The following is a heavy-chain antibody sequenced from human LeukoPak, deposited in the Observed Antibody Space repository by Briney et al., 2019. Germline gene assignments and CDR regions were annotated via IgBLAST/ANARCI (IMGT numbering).Heavy chain of an antibody. CDR1: GFTFSSYS. CDR2: ISSSSSYI. Sequence: GGSLRLSCAASGFTFSSYSMTWVRQAPGKGLEWVSSISSSSSYIYYADSVKGRFTISRDNAKNSLYLQMNSLRAEDTAVYYCARGEINYDILTGYSYWGQGTLVTLSS. D-gene: IGHD3-9*01. J-gene: IGHJ4*02. V-gene: IGHV3-21*01. CDR3: ARGEINYDILTGYSY.